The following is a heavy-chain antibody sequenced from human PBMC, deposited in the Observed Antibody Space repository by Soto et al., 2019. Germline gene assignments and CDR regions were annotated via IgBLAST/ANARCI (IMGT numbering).Heavy chain of an antibody. D-gene: IGHD5-18*01. J-gene: IGHJ4*02. CDR1: GGSVSSGSYY. CDR2: IYYSGST. CDR3: ARSQRGYSYGYFDY. Sequence: ASETLSLTCTFSGGSVSSGSYYWSWIRQPPGKGLEWIGYIYYSGSTNYNPSLKSRVTISVDTSKNQFSLKLSSVTAADTAVYYCARSQRGYSYGYFDYWGQGTLVTVS. V-gene: IGHV4-61*01.